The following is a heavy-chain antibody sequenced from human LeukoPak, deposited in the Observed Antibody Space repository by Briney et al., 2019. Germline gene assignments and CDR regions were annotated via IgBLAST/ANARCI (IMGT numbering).Heavy chain of an antibody. CDR3: ARWNGDCSTTSCPYYYGMDV. D-gene: IGHD2-2*03. CDR1: GFTFSSYN. CDR2: IKNSANFI. J-gene: IGHJ6*02. V-gene: IGHV3-21*06. Sequence: PGGSLRLSCAASGFTFSSYNMTWVRQAPGKGLEWLSSIKNSANFIYYADLVKGRFTISRDNAKNSLYLQMSSLRVEDTAVYYCARWNGDCSTTSCPYYYGMDVWGQGTTVTVSS.